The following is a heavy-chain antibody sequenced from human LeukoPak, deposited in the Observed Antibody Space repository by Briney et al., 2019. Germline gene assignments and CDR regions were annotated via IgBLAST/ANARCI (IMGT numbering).Heavy chain of an antibody. Sequence: SETLSLTCTVSGGSISSSSYYWGWIRQPPGKGLEWIGSIYYSGSTYYNPSLKSRVTISVDTSKNQFSLKLSSVTAADTAVYYCARASRITIFGVADHYFDYWGQGTLVTVSS. V-gene: IGHV4-39*07. CDR3: ARASRITIFGVADHYFDY. J-gene: IGHJ4*02. CDR1: GGSISSSSYY. D-gene: IGHD3-3*01. CDR2: IYYSGST.